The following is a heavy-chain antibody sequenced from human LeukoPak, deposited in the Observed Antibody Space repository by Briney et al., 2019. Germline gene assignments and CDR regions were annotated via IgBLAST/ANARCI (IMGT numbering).Heavy chain of an antibody. CDR2: IIPIFGTA. D-gene: IGHD3-10*01. CDR3: ARGILDYYGSGSYYYYGMDV. V-gene: IGHV1-69*13. CDR1: GGTFSSYA. J-gene: IGHJ6*02. Sequence: SVKVSCKASGGTFSSYAISWVRQAPGQGLEWMGGIIPIFGTANYAQKFQGRVTITADESTSTAYMELSSLRSEDTAVYYCARGILDYYGSGSYYYYGMDVWGQGTTVTVSS.